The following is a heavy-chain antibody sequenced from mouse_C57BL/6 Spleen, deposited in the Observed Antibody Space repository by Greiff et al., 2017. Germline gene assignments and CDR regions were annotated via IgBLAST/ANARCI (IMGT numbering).Heavy chain of an antibody. D-gene: IGHD1-1*01. CDR2: IYPGSGST. CDR1: GYTFTSYW. CDR3: AREGTTVVAKRDY. Sequence: QVQLQQPGAELVKPGASVKMSCKASGYTFTSYWITWVKQRPGQGLEWIGDIYPGSGSTNYNEKFKGKATLTVDTSSSTAYMQLSSLTSEDSAVYYCAREGTTVVAKRDYWGQGTSVTVAS. V-gene: IGHV1-55*01. J-gene: IGHJ4*01.